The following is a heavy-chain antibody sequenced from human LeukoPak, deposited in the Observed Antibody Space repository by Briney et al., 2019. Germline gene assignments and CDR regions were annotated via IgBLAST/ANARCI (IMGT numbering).Heavy chain of an antibody. J-gene: IGHJ4*02. CDR2: MNPNSGNT. CDR1: GYTFTSYD. CDR3: ARGDNSGWGGVYYFDY. D-gene: IGHD6-19*01. Sequence: ASVKVSCKASGYTFTSYDINWVRQATGQGLEWMGWMNPNSGNTGYAQKFQGRVTMTRNTSISTAYMELSSLRSEDTAVYYCARGDNSGWGGVYYFDYWGQGTLVTVSS. V-gene: IGHV1-8*01.